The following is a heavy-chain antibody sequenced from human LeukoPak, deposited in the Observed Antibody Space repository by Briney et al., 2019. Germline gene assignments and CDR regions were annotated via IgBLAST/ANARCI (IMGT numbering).Heavy chain of an antibody. CDR1: GFSLSTNGVG. V-gene: IGHV2-5*01. J-gene: IGHJ4*02. CDR3: SHIFLNGFGFPSYFDS. D-gene: IGHD2-8*01. CDR2: IFYNDDK. Sequence: SGPTLVNPTQTLTLTCTFSGFSLSTNGVGVGWIRQPPGRALEWLALIFYNDDKRYSPSLKSRLTISKDASKNQVVLTMTDLDPVDTATYFCSHIFLNGFGFPSYFDSWGQGILVTVSS.